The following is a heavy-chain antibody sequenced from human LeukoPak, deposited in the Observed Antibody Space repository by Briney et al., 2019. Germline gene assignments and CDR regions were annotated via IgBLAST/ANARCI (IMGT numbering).Heavy chain of an antibody. CDR1: GYTFTCYY. Sequence: ASVKVSCKASGYTFTCYYMHWVRQAPGQGLEWMGIINPSGGSTSYAQKFRGRVTMTRDTSTSTVYMELSSLRSEDTAVYYCASGVIVNSGMDVWGQGTTVTVSS. J-gene: IGHJ6*02. V-gene: IGHV1-46*01. CDR3: ASGVIVNSGMDV. CDR2: INPSGGST. D-gene: IGHD3-16*02.